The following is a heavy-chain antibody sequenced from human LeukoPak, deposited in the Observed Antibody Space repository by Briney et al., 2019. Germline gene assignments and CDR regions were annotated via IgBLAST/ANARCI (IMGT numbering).Heavy chain of an antibody. CDR3: AKRGVVIRVILVGFHKEAYYFDS. J-gene: IGHJ4*02. CDR1: GGSISGHY. V-gene: IGHV4-59*11. D-gene: IGHD3-22*01. Sequence: PSETLSLTCTVSGGSISGHYWTWIRQPPGKGLEWIGQIHYSGRPDYNPSLKSRVTISVDTSKNQLSLKVTSVTGADTAVYFCAKRGVVIRVILVGFHKEAYYFDSWGQGALVTVSS. CDR2: IHYSGRP.